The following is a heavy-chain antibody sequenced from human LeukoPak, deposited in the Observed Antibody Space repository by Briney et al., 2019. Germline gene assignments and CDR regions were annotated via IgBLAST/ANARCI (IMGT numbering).Heavy chain of an antibody. Sequence: GASVKVSCKASGGTFSRYAISWVRQAPGQGLEWMGGIIPIFGTAKYAQKVQGRVTMSTDESTSTAYMELSSLRSEDTAVYYCARDKKSTSDYGDYWGQGTLVTVSS. CDR3: ARDKKSTSDYGDY. J-gene: IGHJ4*02. CDR1: GGTFSRYA. V-gene: IGHV1-69*05. CDR2: IIPIFGTA.